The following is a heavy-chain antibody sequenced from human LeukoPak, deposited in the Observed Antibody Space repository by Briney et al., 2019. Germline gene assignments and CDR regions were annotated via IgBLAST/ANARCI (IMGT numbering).Heavy chain of an antibody. CDR2: IYSGGST. Sequence: GGSLRLSCAASGFTVSSNFMSWVRQAPGKGLEWVSVIYSGGSTYYADSEKGRVTISRDNSKNTVYLQMNSLRAEDTAVYHCVRDQQLVWGQGTLVTVSS. J-gene: IGHJ4*02. CDR3: VRDQQLV. V-gene: IGHV3-66*01. D-gene: IGHD6-13*01. CDR1: GFTVSSNF.